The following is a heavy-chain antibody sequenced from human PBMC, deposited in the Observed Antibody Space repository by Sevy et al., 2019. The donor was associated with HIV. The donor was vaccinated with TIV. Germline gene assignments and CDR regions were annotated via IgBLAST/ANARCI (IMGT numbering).Heavy chain of an antibody. CDR3: ARLYSSSSGRGLDN. J-gene: IGHJ4*02. CDR1: GFTFGSYW. Sequence: GGSLRLSCAASGFTFGSYWMTWVRQAPGKGLEWVANTKEDGSGRFYVDSVRGRFTVSRDNAKKTLYLQMNNLRGEDTALYYCARLYSSSSGRGLDNWGQGALVTVSS. V-gene: IGHV3-7*01. CDR2: TKEDGSGR. D-gene: IGHD6-6*01.